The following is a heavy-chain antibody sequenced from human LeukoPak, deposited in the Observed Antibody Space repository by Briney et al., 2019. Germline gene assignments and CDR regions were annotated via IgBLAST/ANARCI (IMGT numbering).Heavy chain of an antibody. CDR1: GYTFTSFF. CDR3: ARVGAAYQDSNY. Sequence: ASVKVSCKTSGYTFTSFFIHWVRQAPGQGGEWRGWLNPNSGGTNYAQKFHGRVTMTSDTSISTAYMELSRLRSDDTAVYFCARVGAAYQDSNYWGQGTLVTVSS. CDR2: LNPNSGGT. V-gene: IGHV1-2*02. J-gene: IGHJ4*02. D-gene: IGHD1-26*01.